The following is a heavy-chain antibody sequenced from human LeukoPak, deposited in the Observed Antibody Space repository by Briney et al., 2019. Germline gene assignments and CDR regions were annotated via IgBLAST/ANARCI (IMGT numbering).Heavy chain of an antibody. J-gene: IGHJ5*02. CDR1: GFAFSFYA. V-gene: IGHV3-21*01. D-gene: IGHD5-18*01. CDR2: ISSTSYI. CDR3: ARDTAMVKFDP. Sequence: GGSLRLSCEASGFAFSFYAMSWLRQPPGKGLEWVSSISSTSYIYYADSVKGRFTISRDNAKNSVYLQMNSLRAEDTAVYYCARDTAMVKFDPWGQGTLVTVSS.